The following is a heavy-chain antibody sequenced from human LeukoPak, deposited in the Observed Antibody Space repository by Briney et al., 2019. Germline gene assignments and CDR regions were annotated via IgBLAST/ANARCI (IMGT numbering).Heavy chain of an antibody. J-gene: IGHJ3*02. D-gene: IGHD2-2*01. Sequence: GGSLRLSCAASGFTFSSFGMHWVRQAPGKGLEWVAIISYDGSDKYYSDSVKGRFTISRDNSKNTLYLQMNSLRPEDTAVYYCAKGLNPNAGPHHDPFDIWGQGTMVTVSS. V-gene: IGHV3-30*18. CDR3: AKGLNPNAGPHHDPFDI. CDR2: ISYDGSDK. CDR1: GFTFSSFG.